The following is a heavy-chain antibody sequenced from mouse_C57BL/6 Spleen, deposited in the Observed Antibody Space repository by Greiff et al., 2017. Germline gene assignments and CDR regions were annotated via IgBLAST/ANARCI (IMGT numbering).Heavy chain of an antibody. CDR1: GYAFSSSW. J-gene: IGHJ3*01. CDR2: IYPGDGDT. CDR3: AREDSTMIMAY. Sequence: QVQLQQSGPELVKPGASVKISCKASGYAFSSSWMNWVKQRPGKGLEWIGRIYPGDGDTNYNGKFKGKATLTADKSSSTAYMQLSSLTSEDSAVYVCAREDSTMIMAYWGQGTLVTVSA. V-gene: IGHV1-82*01. D-gene: IGHD2-4*01.